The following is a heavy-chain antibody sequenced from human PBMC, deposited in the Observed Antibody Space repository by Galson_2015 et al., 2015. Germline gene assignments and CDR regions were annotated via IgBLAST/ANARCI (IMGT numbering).Heavy chain of an antibody. Sequence: SVKVSCKASGVTFSSYAISWVRQAPGQGLEWMGGIIPIFGTANYAQKFQGRVTITADESTSTAYMELSSLRSEDTAVYYCARGIAYCGGDCHLVADNWFDPWGQGTLVTVSS. J-gene: IGHJ5*02. CDR2: IIPIFGTA. CDR1: GVTFSSYA. D-gene: IGHD2-21*02. CDR3: ARGIAYCGGDCHLVADNWFDP. V-gene: IGHV1-69*13.